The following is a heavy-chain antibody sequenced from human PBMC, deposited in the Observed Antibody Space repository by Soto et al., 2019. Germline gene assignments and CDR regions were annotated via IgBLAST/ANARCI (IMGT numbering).Heavy chain of an antibody. CDR2: IYYSGST. J-gene: IGHJ4*02. Sequence: NPSETLSLTCTVSGGSISSYYWSWIRQPPGKELEWIGYIYYSGSTNYNPSLKSRVTISVDTSKNQFSLKLSSVTAADTAVYYCARRYGASFDYWGQGTLVTVSS. CDR1: GGSISSYY. D-gene: IGHD4-17*01. V-gene: IGHV4-59*01. CDR3: ARRYGASFDY.